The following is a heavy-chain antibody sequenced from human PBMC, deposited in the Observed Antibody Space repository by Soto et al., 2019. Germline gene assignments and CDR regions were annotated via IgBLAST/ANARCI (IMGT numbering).Heavy chain of an antibody. Sequence: GGSLRLSCAASGFTFSSQWMHWVRQAPGKGLVWVSRIKSDGSITSYADSLKGRFTISRDNAKSSLYLQMNSLSAEDTAFYFCARATQSYYDTSGYYSYVHRGQGAQVTVPS. J-gene: IGHJ4*02. CDR1: GFTFSSQW. CDR3: ARATQSYYDTSGYYSYVH. V-gene: IGHV3-74*01. D-gene: IGHD3-22*01. CDR2: IKSDGSIT.